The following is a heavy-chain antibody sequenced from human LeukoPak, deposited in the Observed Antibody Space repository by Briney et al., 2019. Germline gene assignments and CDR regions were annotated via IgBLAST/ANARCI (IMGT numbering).Heavy chain of an antibody. CDR3: ASRYSSGYYGGVSFGFDY. Sequence: SETLSLTCTVSAGSISSSSYSWGWIRQPPGKGLEWIGSIYYSGSTYYNPSLKSRVTISVDTSKNQFSLKLSSVTAADTAVYYCASRYSSGYYGGVSFGFDYWGQGTLVTVSS. CDR1: AGSISSSSYS. J-gene: IGHJ4*02. V-gene: IGHV4-39*01. CDR2: IYYSGST. D-gene: IGHD3-22*01.